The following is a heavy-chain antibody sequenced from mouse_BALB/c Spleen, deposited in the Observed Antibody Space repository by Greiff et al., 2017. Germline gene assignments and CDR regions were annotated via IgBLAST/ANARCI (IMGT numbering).Heavy chain of an antibody. V-gene: IGHV1-87*01. CDR3: ARGGENYFDY. Sequence: VKLMESGAELARPGASVKLSCKASGYTFTSYWMQWVKQRPGQGLEWIGAIYPGDGDTRYTQKFKGKATLTADKSSSTDYMQLSSLASEDSAVYYCARGGENYFDYWGQGTTLTVSS. CDR1: GYTFTSYW. CDR2: IYPGDGDT. J-gene: IGHJ2*01.